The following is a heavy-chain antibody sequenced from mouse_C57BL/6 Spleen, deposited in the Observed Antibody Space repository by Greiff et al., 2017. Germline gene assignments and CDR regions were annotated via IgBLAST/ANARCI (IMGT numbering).Heavy chain of an antibody. V-gene: IGHV1-7*01. CDR2: INPSSGYT. CDR3: ARSGYDYDWYFDV. J-gene: IGHJ1*03. D-gene: IGHD2-4*01. CDR1: GYTFTSYW. Sequence: QVQLKESGAELAKPGASVKLSCKASGYTFTSYWIGYINPSSGYTKYNQKFKDKATLTADKSSSTAYMQLSSLTYEDSAVYYCARSGYDYDWYFDVWGTGTTVTVSS.